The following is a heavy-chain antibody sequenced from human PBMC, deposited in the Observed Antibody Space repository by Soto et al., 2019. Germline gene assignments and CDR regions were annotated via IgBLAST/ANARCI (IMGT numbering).Heavy chain of an antibody. D-gene: IGHD4-17*01. Sequence: QLQLQESGSGLVKPSQTPSLTCAVSGGSISGGGYSWSWIRQPPGNGLEWIGYIYHSGTTYYNPSLQSRVPISVDRSKNQFARKLGSVTAADTAVYYCARGHGDYVYWFDPGGQGTLVTVSS. CDR2: IYHSGTT. V-gene: IGHV4-30-2*01. CDR1: GGSISGGGYS. J-gene: IGHJ5*02. CDR3: ARGHGDYVYWFDP.